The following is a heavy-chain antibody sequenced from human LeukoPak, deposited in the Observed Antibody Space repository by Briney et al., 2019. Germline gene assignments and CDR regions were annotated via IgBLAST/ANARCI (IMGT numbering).Heavy chain of an antibody. CDR2: IYPGDSDT. Sequence: GESLKISCKGSGYSFTSYWIGWVRQMPGKGLEWMGIIYPGDSDTRYSPSFQGQVTISADKSISTAYLQWSSLQASDPAMYYCARHSQYCYDSSGYYEPIDYWGQGTLVTVSS. J-gene: IGHJ4*02. V-gene: IGHV5-51*01. CDR3: ARHSQYCYDSSGYYEPIDY. D-gene: IGHD3-22*01. CDR1: GYSFTSYW.